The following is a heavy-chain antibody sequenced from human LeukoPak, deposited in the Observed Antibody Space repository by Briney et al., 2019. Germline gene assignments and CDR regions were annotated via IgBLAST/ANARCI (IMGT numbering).Heavy chain of an antibody. D-gene: IGHD3-22*01. CDR1: GGSISSYY. J-gene: IGHJ4*02. CDR3: ARRGYDSSGYYFGSYGEKRSIDY. CDR2: INHSGST. V-gene: IGHV4-34*01. Sequence: SETLSLTCTVSGGSISSYYWSWIRQPPGKGLEWIGEINHSGSTNYNPSLKSRVTISVDTFKNQFSLKLSSVTAADTAVYYCARRGYDSSGYYFGSYGEKRSIDYWGQGTLVTVSS.